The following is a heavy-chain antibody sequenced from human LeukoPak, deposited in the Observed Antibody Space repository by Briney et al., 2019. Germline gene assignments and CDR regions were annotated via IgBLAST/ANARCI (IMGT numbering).Heavy chain of an antibody. CDR1: GGSLSSGDYS. CDR2: IYYSGST. D-gene: IGHD3-16*02. Sequence: SQTLSLTCTVSGGSLSSGDYSWSWIRQPPGKGLEWIGYIYYSGSTYYNTSLKSLVTISVDTSKNQFALKLSSVTAADTAVYYCARAGWKDDYVWGSYRIDYWGQGTLVTVSS. CDR3: ARAGWKDDYVWGSYRIDY. J-gene: IGHJ4*02. V-gene: IGHV4-30-4*08.